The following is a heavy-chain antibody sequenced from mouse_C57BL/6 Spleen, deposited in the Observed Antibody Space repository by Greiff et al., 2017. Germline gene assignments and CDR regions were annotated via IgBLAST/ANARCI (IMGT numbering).Heavy chain of an antibody. Sequence: EVKLQESGPGLVKPSQSLSLTCSVTGYSITSGYYWNWIRQFPGNKLEWMGYISYDGSNNYNPSLKNRISITRDTSKNQFFLKLNSVTTEDTATYYCARATGRWYFDVWGTGTTVTVSS. CDR3: ARATGRWYFDV. D-gene: IGHD4-1*02. V-gene: IGHV3-6*01. CDR1: GYSITSGYY. J-gene: IGHJ1*03. CDR2: ISYDGSN.